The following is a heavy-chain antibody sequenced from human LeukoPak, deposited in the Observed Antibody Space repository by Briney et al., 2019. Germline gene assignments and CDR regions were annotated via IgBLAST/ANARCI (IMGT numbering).Heavy chain of an antibody. V-gene: IGHV3-20*04. CDR3: ARVSEMTPSKHYFDF. CDR1: GFTFDDFG. CDR2: IHWNDGST. Sequence: GGSLRLSCAASGFTFDDFGMGWVRQAPGKGLKWVSGIHWNDGSTGYADSVKGRFTISRDNAKNSLYLQMNSLRAEDTALYYCARVSEMTPSKHYFDFWGQGTLVTVSS. J-gene: IGHJ4*02. D-gene: IGHD5-24*01.